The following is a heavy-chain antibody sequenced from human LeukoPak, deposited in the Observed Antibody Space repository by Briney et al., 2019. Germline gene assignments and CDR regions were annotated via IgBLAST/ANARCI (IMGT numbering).Heavy chain of an antibody. CDR1: GYTFTGDY. J-gene: IGHJ5*02. D-gene: IGHD1-26*01. Sequence: ASVKDSCKASGYTFTGDYMHWVRQAPGQGLEWMGWINPNSGGTNYAQKFQGRVTMTRDTSISTAYMELSRLRSDDTAVYYCARDRSTYSGSYYWFDPWGQGTLVTVSS. CDR3: ARDRSTYSGSYYWFDP. V-gene: IGHV1-2*02. CDR2: INPNSGGT.